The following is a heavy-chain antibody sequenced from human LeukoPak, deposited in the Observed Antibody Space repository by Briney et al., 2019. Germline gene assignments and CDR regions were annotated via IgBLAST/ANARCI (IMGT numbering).Heavy chain of an antibody. CDR2: IIPIFGTA. CDR1: GYTFTSYD. Sequence: ASVKVSCKASGYTFTSYDINWVRQAPGQGLEWMGGIIPIFGTANYAQKFQGRVTITADESTSTAYMELSSLRSEDTAVYYCARGPTGYNWNDVSLRGYYYYYMDVWGKGTTVTVSS. V-gene: IGHV1-69*13. CDR3: ARGPTGYNWNDVSLRGYYYYYMDV. D-gene: IGHD1-1*01. J-gene: IGHJ6*03.